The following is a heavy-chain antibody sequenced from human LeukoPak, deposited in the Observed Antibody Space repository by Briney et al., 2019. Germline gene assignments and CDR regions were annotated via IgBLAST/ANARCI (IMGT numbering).Heavy chain of an antibody. Sequence: SETLSLTCTVSGGSISSYYWSWIRQPPGKGLEWIGSIYYSGSTYYNPSLKSRVTISVDTSKNQFSLKLSSVTAADTAVYYCARDATYGGPNGGFDYWGQGTLVTVSS. D-gene: IGHD4-23*01. CDR2: IYYSGST. J-gene: IGHJ4*02. V-gene: IGHV4-59*12. CDR1: GGSISSYY. CDR3: ARDATYGGPNGGFDY.